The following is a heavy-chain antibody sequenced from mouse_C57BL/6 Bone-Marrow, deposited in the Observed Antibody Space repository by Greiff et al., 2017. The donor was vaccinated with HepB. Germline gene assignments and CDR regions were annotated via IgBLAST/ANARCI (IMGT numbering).Heavy chain of an antibody. V-gene: IGHV1-22*01. CDR3: ARGDYIAMDY. Sequence: EVKLVESGPELVKPGASVKMSCKASGYTFTDYNMHWVKQSHGKSLEWIGYINPNNGGTSYNQKFKGKATLTVNKSSSTAYMELRSLTSEDSAVYYCARGDYIAMDYWGQGTSVTVSS. J-gene: IGHJ4*01. D-gene: IGHD2-12*01. CDR2: INPNNGGT. CDR1: GYTFTDYN.